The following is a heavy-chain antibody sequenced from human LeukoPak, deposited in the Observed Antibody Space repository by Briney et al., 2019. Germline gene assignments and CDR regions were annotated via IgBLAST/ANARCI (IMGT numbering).Heavy chain of an antibody. J-gene: IGHJ4*02. Sequence: GGSLRLSCETAGFTFSGYAMHWVRQAPGKGLEWVAVISNDGSYKFYADSVKGRFTISRDNSKNTLFLQMNSLRAEDTAVYYCARAPGITVADGKLFFDYWGQGTLVTVSS. CDR2: ISNDGSYK. CDR3: ARAPGITVADGKLFFDY. CDR1: GFTFSGYA. V-gene: IGHV3-30*04. D-gene: IGHD6-19*01.